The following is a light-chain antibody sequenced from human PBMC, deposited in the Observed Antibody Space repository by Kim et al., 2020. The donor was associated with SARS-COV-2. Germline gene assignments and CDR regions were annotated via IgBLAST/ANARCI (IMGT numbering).Light chain of an antibody. CDR1: SLRSYY. V-gene: IGLV3-19*01. J-gene: IGLJ2*01. Sequence: SELTQDPAVSVALGQTVRITCQGDSLRSYYASWYQQKPGQAPVLVIYGKNNRPSGIPDRFSGSSSGNTASLTITGAQAEDAAAYYCNPRDSRGKHLVFG. CDR2: GKN. CDR3: NPRDSRGKHLV.